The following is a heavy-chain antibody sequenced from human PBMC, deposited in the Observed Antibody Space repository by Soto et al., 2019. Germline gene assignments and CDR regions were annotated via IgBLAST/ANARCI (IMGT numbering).Heavy chain of an antibody. CDR2: ISGSGGST. Sequence: GGSLRLSCAASGFTFSSYAMSWVRQAPGKGLEWVSAISGSGGSTYYADSVKGRFTISRDNSKNTLYLQMNSLRAEDTAVYYCAKDGSSSYYYYYMDVWSKGTTVTVSS. J-gene: IGHJ6*03. CDR1: GFTFSSYA. CDR3: AKDGSSSYYYYYMDV. V-gene: IGHV3-23*01.